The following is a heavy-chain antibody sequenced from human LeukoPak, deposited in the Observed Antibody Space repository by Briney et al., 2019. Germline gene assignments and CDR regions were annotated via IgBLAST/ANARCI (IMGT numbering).Heavy chain of an antibody. D-gene: IGHD2-2*01. CDR2: INHSGST. CDR1: GGSFSGYY. J-gene: IGHJ5*02. Sequence: PSETLSLTCAVYGGSFSGYYWSWIRQPPGKGLEWIGVINHSGSTNYNPSLKSRVTMSLDTSKNQFSLKLSSVTAADTAVYYCARGGFGCSSSSCSNWFDPWGQGTLVTVSS. V-gene: IGHV4-34*01. CDR3: ARGGFGCSSSSCSNWFDP.